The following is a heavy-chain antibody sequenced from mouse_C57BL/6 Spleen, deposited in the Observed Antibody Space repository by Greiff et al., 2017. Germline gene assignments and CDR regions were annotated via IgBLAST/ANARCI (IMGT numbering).Heavy chain of an antibody. CDR1: GFNIKDDY. CDR2: IDPENGDT. CDR3: TTRTDYDNSFDY. D-gene: IGHD1-1*01. V-gene: IGHV14-4*01. J-gene: IGHJ2*01. Sequence: LVESGAELVRPGASVKLSCTASGFNIKDDYMHWVKQRPEQGLEWIGWIDPENGDTEYASKFQGKATITADTSSNTAYLQLSSLTSEDTAVYYCTTRTDYDNSFDYWGQGTTLTVSS.